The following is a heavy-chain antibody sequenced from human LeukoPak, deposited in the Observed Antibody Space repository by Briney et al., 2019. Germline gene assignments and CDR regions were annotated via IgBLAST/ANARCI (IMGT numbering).Heavy chain of an antibody. CDR3: AKDPSDSSSY. CDR1: GFTFSSYA. V-gene: IGHV3-23*01. D-gene: IGHD6-6*01. Sequence: SGGSMRLSCAVSGFTFSSYAMSWVRQAPGKGLEWVSSISGSGDSTYYAGSVKGRFTISRDNSKNTLYLQMNSMRAEDTAVYCCAKDPSDSSSYWGQGTLVTVSS. J-gene: IGHJ4*02. CDR2: ISGSGDST.